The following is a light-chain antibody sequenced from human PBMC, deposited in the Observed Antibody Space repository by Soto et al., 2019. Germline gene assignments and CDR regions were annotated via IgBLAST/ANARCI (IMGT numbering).Light chain of an antibody. Sequence: EIVLTQSPGTLSLSPRERATLSCRASQSVTSNSLAWYQHRPGQAPRLRIYGVSNRAPGIPDRFSGSGSGTQFTLTISRLEPEDFAVYYCQQYAASPRTFGQGTQVEVK. J-gene: IGKJ1*01. CDR1: QSVTSNS. CDR2: GVS. CDR3: QQYAASPRT. V-gene: IGKV3-20*01.